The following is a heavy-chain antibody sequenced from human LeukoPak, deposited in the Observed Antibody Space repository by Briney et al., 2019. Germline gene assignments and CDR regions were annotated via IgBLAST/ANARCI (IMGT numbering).Heavy chain of an antibody. CDR1: GFTFNKYW. V-gene: IGHV3-7*01. CDR3: ARDEWAGTVAY. D-gene: IGHD6-19*01. CDR2: IKQDGSEK. J-gene: IGHJ4*02. Sequence: PGGSLRLSCAASGFTFNKYWMNWVRQAPGKGLEWVANIKQDGSEKYYVDSVKGRFTISRDNAKNSLFLQMDSLRAEDTAVYYRARDEWAGTVAYWGQGTLVTVSS.